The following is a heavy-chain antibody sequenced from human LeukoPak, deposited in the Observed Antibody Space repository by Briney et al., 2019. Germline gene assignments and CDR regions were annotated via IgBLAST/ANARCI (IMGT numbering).Heavy chain of an antibody. J-gene: IGHJ4*02. Sequence: GGSLRLSCIGAGFNFSYYAIYWVRQAPGKGLEWVAVVSYDGNDGYYADSVKGRFSISRDNSQNTVTLQMNNLRVDDTAIYYCAKLARNDGSYYFDYWGEGTLVTVSS. V-gene: IGHV3-30*18. CDR3: AKLARNDGSYYFDY. CDR1: GFNFSYYA. D-gene: IGHD1-14*01. CDR2: VSYDGNDG.